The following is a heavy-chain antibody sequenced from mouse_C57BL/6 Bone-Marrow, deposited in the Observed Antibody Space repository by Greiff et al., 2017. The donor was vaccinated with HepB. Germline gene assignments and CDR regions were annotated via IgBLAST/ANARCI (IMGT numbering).Heavy chain of an antibody. CDR2: IYPGDGDT. J-gene: IGHJ2*01. Sequence: VQLQQSGPELVKPGASVKISCKASGYAFSSSWMNWVKQRPGKGLEWIGRIYPGDGDTNYNGKFKGKATLTADKSSSTAYMQLSSLPSEDSAVYFCARGLLAYYFDYWGQGTTLTVSS. V-gene: IGHV1-82*01. CDR3: ARGLLAYYFDY. CDR1: GYAFSSSW.